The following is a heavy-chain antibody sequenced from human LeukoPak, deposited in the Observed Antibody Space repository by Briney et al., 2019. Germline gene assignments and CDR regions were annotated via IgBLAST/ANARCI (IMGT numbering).Heavy chain of an antibody. CDR3: ARELAYSSGWFGFDY. D-gene: IGHD6-19*01. J-gene: IGHJ4*02. CDR1: GFTFSSYS. CDR2: ISSSSSYI. Sequence: GGSLRLSCAASGFTFSSYSMNWVRQAPGKGLEWVSSISSSSSYIYYADSVKGRFTISRDNAKNSLYLQVNSLRAEDTAVYYCARELAYSSGWFGFDYWGQGTLVTVSS. V-gene: IGHV3-21*01.